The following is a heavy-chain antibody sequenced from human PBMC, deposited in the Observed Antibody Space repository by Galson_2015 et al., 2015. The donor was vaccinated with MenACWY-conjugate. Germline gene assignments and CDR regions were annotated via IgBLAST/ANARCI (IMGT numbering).Heavy chain of an antibody. CDR3: ARDREGNSGSGSDYKYYAMDA. CDR2: ISAYNGNT. CDR1: GYTFTSYG. D-gene: IGHD3-10*01. J-gene: IGHJ6*02. V-gene: IGHV1-18*01. Sequence: SVKVSCKASGYTFTSYGISWVRQAPGQGLEWMGWISAYNGNTNYVEKFQGRVTMTTDTSTTTTYMEMRSLRSDDTAVYYCARDREGNSGSGSDYKYYAMDAWGQGSTVTVSS.